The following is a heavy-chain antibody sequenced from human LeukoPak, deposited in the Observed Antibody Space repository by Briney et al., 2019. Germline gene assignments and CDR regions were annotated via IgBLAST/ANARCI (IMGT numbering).Heavy chain of an antibody. J-gene: IGHJ4*02. D-gene: IGHD3-9*01. CDR2: IIPILGIA. CDR3: ARDPEHYYDILTGYYTPTYYFDY. V-gene: IGHV1-69*04. CDR1: GGTFSSYT. Sequence: SVKVSCKASGGTFSSYTISWVRQAPGQGLEWMGRIIPILGIANYAQKFQGRVTITADKSTSTAYMELSSLRSEDTAVYYCARDPEHYYDILTGYYTPTYYFDYWGQGTLVTVSS.